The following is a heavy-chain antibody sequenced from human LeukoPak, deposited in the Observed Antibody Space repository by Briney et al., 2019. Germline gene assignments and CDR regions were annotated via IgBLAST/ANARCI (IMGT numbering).Heavy chain of an antibody. CDR3: ARLHWLVRGYFDFDY. D-gene: IGHD6-19*01. CDR1: GYSFTSYW. CDR2: IYPGVSDT. J-gene: IGHJ4*02. V-gene: IGHV5-51*01. Sequence: GESLKISCKGSGYSFTSYWIGWVRQMPGKGLEWMGIIYPGVSDTRYSPSFQGQVTISADKSISTAYLQWSSLKASDTAMYYCARLHWLVRGYFDFDYWGQGTLVTVSS.